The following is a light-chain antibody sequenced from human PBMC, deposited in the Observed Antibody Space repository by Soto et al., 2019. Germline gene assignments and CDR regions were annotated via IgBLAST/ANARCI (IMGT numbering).Light chain of an antibody. CDR1: QSVNNY. CDR2: DTS. J-gene: IGKJ1*01. Sequence: EIVLTQSPATLSLSPGERATLSCRASQSVNNYLAWYQQKPGQAPRLLIYDTSDRASGIPARFSGSGSGTDFTLTISSLQSEDFAVYYCHQYNNWPPWTFGPGTKVDIK. V-gene: IGKV3-11*01. CDR3: HQYNNWPPWT.